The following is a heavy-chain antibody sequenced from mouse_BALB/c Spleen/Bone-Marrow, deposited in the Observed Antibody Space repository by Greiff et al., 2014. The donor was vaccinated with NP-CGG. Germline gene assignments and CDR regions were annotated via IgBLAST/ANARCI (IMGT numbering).Heavy chain of an antibody. CDR1: GFTFTSYY. Sequence: VQLQQSGPELVKPGASVRISCAASGFTFTSYYIHWVKQRPGQGLEWVGWIYPGNGNTKHNEKFKGKATLTADKSSSTAYMQLSSLTSEDSAVFFWTRDTMNYGGKGPPVTVSS. CDR2: IYPGNGNT. V-gene: IGHV1S56*01. J-gene: IGHJ4*01. CDR3: TRDTMNY.